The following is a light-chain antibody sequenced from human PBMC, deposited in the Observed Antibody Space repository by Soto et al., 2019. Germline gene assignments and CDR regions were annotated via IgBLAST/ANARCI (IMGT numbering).Light chain of an antibody. CDR2: EVN. CDR3: SSYRGSSTLYV. V-gene: IGLV2-14*01. Sequence: SALTQPASVSGSPGQSITISCTGTSSDVGTYNYVSWYQQHPGKAPTLMIYEVNNRPSGVSNRFSGSKSDNTASLTISGLQAEDEADYYCSSYRGSSTLYVFGTGTKV. J-gene: IGLJ1*01. CDR1: SSDVGTYNY.